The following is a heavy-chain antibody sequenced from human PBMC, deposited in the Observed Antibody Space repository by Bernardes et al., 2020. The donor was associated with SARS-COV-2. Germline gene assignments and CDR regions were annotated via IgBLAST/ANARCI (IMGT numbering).Heavy chain of an antibody. V-gene: IGHV1-18*01. J-gene: IGHJ6*01. Sequence: ASVKVSCKASGYTFTSFGISWVRQAPGQGLEWKGWISVYNGNTNYAQKLQGRVTMTTDTSTSTAYMELRSLRSDDTAVSYCARDGDRNYYGSGSYYKYYYYGMDVWGQGATVTVSS. CDR2: ISVYNGNT. D-gene: IGHD3-10*01. CDR1: GYTFTSFG. CDR3: ARDGDRNYYGSGSYYKYYYYGMDV.